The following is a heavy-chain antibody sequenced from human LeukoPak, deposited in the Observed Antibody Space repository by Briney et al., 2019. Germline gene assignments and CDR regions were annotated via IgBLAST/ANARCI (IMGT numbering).Heavy chain of an antibody. Sequence: GASVKVSCKASGYTFTGYYMHWVRQAPGQGLEWMGWISPNSGGTNYAQKFQGRVTMTRDTSISTAYMELSRLRSDDTAVYYCARWYYDSSGYHDYWGQGTLVTVSS. J-gene: IGHJ4*02. V-gene: IGHV1-2*02. CDR1: GYTFTGYY. CDR2: ISPNSGGT. CDR3: ARWYYDSSGYHDY. D-gene: IGHD3-22*01.